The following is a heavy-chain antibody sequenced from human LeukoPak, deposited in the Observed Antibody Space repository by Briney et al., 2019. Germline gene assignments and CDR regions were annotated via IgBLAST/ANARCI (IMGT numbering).Heavy chain of an antibody. V-gene: IGHV4-34*01. J-gene: IGHJ6*03. CDR1: GGSFSGYY. CDR3: ARCRISLRSYYYMDV. D-gene: IGHD1-14*01. CDR2: INHSGST. Sequence: SETLSLTCAVYGGSFSGYYWSWIRQPPGKGLEWIGEINHSGSTNYNPSLKSRVTISVDTSKNQFSLKLSSVTAADTAVYYCARCRISLRSYYYMDVWGKGTTVTVSS.